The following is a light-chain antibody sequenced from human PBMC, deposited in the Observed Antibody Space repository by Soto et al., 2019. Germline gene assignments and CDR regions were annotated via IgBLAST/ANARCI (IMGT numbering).Light chain of an antibody. J-gene: IGLJ1*01. CDR1: SSDVGGYNY. Sequence: QSALTQPRAVSGSPGQSVTISCTGTSSDVGGYNYVSWYQQHPGKASKVMIYDVSERPSGVPDRCSGSKSGNTASLTISGLQAEDEADYYCCSYAGSPRYVLGTGTKLTVL. CDR2: DVS. V-gene: IGLV2-11*01. CDR3: CSYAGSPRYV.